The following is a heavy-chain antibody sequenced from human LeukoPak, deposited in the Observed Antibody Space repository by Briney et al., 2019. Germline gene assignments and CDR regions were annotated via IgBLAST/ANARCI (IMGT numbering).Heavy chain of an antibody. CDR2: ISGSGGST. CDR1: GFTFSSYA. V-gene: IGHV3-23*01. CDR3: AKDSELRYFDWLFGY. Sequence: GGSLRLSCAASGFTFSSYAMSWVRQAPGKDLEWVSAISGSGGSTYYADSVKGRFTISRDNSKNTLYLQMNSLRAEDTAVYYCAKDSELRYFDWLFGYWGQGTLVTVSS. J-gene: IGHJ4*02. D-gene: IGHD3-9*01.